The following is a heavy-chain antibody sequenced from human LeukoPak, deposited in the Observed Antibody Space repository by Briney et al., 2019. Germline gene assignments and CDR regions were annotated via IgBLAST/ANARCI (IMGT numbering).Heavy chain of an antibody. CDR3: VSFYETN. V-gene: IGHV3-74*01. D-gene: IGHD2-2*01. CDR2: VNSDGSWT. CDR1: GNYW. J-gene: IGHJ4*02. Sequence: GGSLRLSCAASGNYWMHWVRQAPGKGLVWDSHVNSDGSWTSHADSVKGRFTISKDNAKNTVYLQMNNLRTEDTAVYYCVSFYETNWGRGTLVTVSS.